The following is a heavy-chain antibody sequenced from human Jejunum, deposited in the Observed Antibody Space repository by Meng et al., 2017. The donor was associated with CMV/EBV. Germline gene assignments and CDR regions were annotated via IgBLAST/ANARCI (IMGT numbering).Heavy chain of an antibody. Sequence: SGYTVIDYYIHWVRQAPGQGLEWMGRINPNTGGTIYPQKCEDRVTMTRDTSISTAYMEVSRLTSDDTALYYCARHAGDYDGTVFDYWGQGALVTVSS. CDR3: ARHAGDYDGTVFDY. CDR2: INPNTGGT. V-gene: IGHV1-2*06. J-gene: IGHJ4*02. CDR1: GYTVIDYY. D-gene: IGHD4-23*01.